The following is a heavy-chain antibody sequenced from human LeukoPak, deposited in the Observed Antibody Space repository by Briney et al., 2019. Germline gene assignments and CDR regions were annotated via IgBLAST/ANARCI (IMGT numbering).Heavy chain of an antibody. CDR3: ARVGDQYSSSPLNYFDY. Sequence: SVTLSLTCAVYGGSFSGYYWSWIRQPPGKGLEWIGEINHSGSTNDNPSPKSRVTISVDTSKNQFSPKLSSVTAADTAVYYCARVGDQYSSSPLNYFDYWGQGTLVTVSS. CDR1: GGSFSGYY. CDR2: INHSGST. V-gene: IGHV4-34*01. J-gene: IGHJ4*02. D-gene: IGHD6-13*01.